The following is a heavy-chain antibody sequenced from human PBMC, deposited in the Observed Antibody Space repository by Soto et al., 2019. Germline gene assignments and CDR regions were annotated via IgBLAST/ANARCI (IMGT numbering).Heavy chain of an antibody. V-gene: IGHV3-9*01. CDR3: AKDHGYSYGYQDY. Sequence: LSLTCTVSGGSISSYYWSWIRQAPGKGLEWVSGISWNSGSIAYADSVKGRFTISRDNAKSSLYLQMNSLRPEDTALYYCAKDHGYSYGYQDYWGQGTLVTVSS. CDR1: GGSISSYY. J-gene: IGHJ4*02. D-gene: IGHD5-18*01. CDR2: ISWNSGSI.